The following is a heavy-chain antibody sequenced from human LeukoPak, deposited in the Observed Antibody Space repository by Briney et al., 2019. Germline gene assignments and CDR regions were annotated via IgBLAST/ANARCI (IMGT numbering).Heavy chain of an antibody. J-gene: IGHJ4*02. CDR2: IWYDGSNK. Sequence: GRSLRLSCAASGFTFSSYGMHWVRQAPGKGLEWVAVIWYDGSNKYYADSVKGRFTISRDNSKNTLYLQMNSLRAEDTAVYYCAREEDYGSVSYYHSAYWGQGTLVTVSS. CDR3: AREEDYGSVSYYHSAY. D-gene: IGHD3-10*01. CDR1: GFTFSSYG. V-gene: IGHV3-33*01.